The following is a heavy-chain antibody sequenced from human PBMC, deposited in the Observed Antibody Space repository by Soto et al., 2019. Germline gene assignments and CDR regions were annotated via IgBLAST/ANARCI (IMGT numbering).Heavy chain of an antibody. D-gene: IGHD2-15*01. V-gene: IGHV3-7*01. CDR3: ARDCSRGSCQY. CDR1: GFTLSYYW. J-gene: IGHJ4*02. CDR2: IKEDGSEK. Sequence: EVQLMESGGGLVQPGGSLRLSCAASGFTLSYYWMSWVRQAPGKGLEWVANIKEDGSEKYYVDSVKGRFTISRDNAQNSVFLQMNSLRAEDTAIYYCARDCSRGSCQYWGQGTLVTVSS.